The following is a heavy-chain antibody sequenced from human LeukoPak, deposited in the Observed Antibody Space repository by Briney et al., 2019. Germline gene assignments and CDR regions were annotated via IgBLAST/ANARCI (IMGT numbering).Heavy chain of an antibody. D-gene: IGHD5-18*01. J-gene: IGHJ4*02. CDR1: GASLSGYY. Sequence: SETLSLTCTVSGASLSGYYWSWIRQPPGKGLEWIAYIYYSGTTNYNPSLKSRVTVPVDTSKNQISLKLTSVTAADTAMYYCARDSAMLTYFDYWGPGTLVTVSS. V-gene: IGHV4-59*01. CDR2: IYYSGTT. CDR3: ARDSAMLTYFDY.